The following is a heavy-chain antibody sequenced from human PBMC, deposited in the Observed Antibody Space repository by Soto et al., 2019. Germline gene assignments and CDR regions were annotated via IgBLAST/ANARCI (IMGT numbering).Heavy chain of an antibody. Sequence: EVQLLESGGGLVQPGGSLRLSCAGSGFTFINFAMNWVRQAPGKGLEWVSTISGGGDAAFFADSVRGRFTISRDNSKDTLTLQMNCLGVDDTAVYYCARKVPGSTSRPDYWYFDLWGRGTLVTVSS. CDR1: GFTFINFA. D-gene: IGHD3-10*01. CDR3: ARKVPGSTSRPDYWYFDL. CDR2: ISGGGDAA. J-gene: IGHJ2*01. V-gene: IGHV3-23*01.